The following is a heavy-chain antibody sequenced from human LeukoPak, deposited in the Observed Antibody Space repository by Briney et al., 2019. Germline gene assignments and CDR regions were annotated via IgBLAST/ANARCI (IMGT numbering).Heavy chain of an antibody. CDR1: GFTFSSYG. CDR3: AKALVGYYDFWSGQDY. CDR2: IRYDGSNK. V-gene: IGHV3-30*02. D-gene: IGHD3-3*01. J-gene: IGHJ4*02. Sequence: GGSLRLSCAASGFTFSSYGMHWVRQAPGKGLEWVAFIRYDGSNKYYADSVKGRFTISRDNSKNTLYLQMNSLRAEDTAVYYCAKALVGYYDFWSGQDYWGQGTLVTVSS.